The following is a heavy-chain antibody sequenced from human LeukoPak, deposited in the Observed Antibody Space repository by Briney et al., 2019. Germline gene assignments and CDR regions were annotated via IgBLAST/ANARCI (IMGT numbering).Heavy chain of an antibody. D-gene: IGHD6-19*01. CDR1: GGSISSYY. V-gene: IGHV4-59*01. J-gene: IGHJ5*02. CDR2: IYYSGST. Sequence: PSETLSLTCTVSGGSISSYYWSWIRQPPGKGLEWIGYIYYSGSTKYNPSLKSRVTISVDTSKNQFPLKLSSVTAADTAMYYCARYVALAENWFDPWGQGTLVTVSS. CDR3: ARYVALAENWFDP.